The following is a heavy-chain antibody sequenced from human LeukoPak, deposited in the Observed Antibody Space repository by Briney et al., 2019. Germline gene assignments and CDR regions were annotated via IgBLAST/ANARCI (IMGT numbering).Heavy chain of an antibody. CDR1: GVSISSYY. CDR2: IYYSGST. V-gene: IGHV4-59*01. J-gene: IGHJ4*02. CDR3: ARAAYSGSYHSDY. D-gene: IGHD1-26*01. Sequence: SETLSLTCTVSGVSISSYYWSWIRQPPGKGLEWIGYIYYSGSTNYNPSLKSRVTISVDTSKNQFSLKLSSVTAADTAVYYCARAAYSGSYHSDYWGQGTLVTVSS.